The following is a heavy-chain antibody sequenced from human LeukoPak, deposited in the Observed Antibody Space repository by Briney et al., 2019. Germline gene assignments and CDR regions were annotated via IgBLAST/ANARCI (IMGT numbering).Heavy chain of an antibody. CDR2: ISSSGSTI. Sequence: GGSLRLSCAASGFTFSDYYMSWIRQAPGKGLEWVSYISSSGSTIYYADSVKGRFTISRDNAKNSLYLQMNSLRAEDTAVYYCAGGGDIVAVPAAINYYYYGMDVWGQGTTVTVSS. CDR3: AGGGDIVAVPAAINYYYYGMDV. V-gene: IGHV3-11*01. J-gene: IGHJ6*02. CDR1: GFTFSDYY. D-gene: IGHD2-2*02.